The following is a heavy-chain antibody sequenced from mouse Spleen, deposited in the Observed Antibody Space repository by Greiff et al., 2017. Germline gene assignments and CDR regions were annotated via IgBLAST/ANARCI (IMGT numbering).Heavy chain of an antibody. CDR2: IRLKSDNYAT. V-gene: IGHV6-3*01. J-gene: IGHJ3*01. CDR3: TYYGYPFAY. Sequence: DVKLVESGGGLVQPGGSMKLSCVASGFTFSNYWMNWVRQSPEKGLEWVAQIRLKSDNYATHYAESVKGRFTISRDDSKSSVYLQMNNLRAEDTGIYYCTYYGYPFAYWGQGTLVTVSA. D-gene: IGHD1-2*01. CDR1: GFTFSNYW.